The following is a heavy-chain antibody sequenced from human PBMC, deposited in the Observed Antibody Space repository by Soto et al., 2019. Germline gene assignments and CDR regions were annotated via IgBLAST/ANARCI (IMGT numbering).Heavy chain of an antibody. CDR2: ISSGSGSI. Sequence: EVQLVESGRGLVQPGGSLRLSCAASGFTFTAYSMNWVRQAPGKGLEWVSYISSGSGSIYYADSVKGRFTISRDDAKNSLYLQMNSLRDEDTAVYYCARDFWDYWGQGTVVTVSS. CDR1: GFTFTAYS. CDR3: ARDFWDY. J-gene: IGHJ4*02. V-gene: IGHV3-48*02. D-gene: IGHD3-3*01.